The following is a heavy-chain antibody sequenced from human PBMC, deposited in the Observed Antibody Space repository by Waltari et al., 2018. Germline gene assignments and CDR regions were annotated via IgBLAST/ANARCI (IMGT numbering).Heavy chain of an antibody. CDR1: GFTFSDYS. J-gene: IGHJ4*02. V-gene: IGHV3-21*01. CDR2: ISTSSSNI. Sequence: EVQLVESGGGLVKPGGSLRLSCAASGFTFSDYSMNWVRQAPGKGLEWVSSISTSSSNIGHAEYGKGRFTISRDNAQNSLLRQMSSLGAEGTAVDYCAGGIRYFDWSEVGGQGTQVTVSS. CDR3: AGGIRYFDWSEV. D-gene: IGHD3-9*01.